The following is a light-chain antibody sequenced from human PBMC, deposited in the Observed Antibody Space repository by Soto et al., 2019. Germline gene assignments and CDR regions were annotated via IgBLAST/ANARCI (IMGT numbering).Light chain of an antibody. CDR3: GTWDTSLRVFYV. J-gene: IGLJ7*01. CDR2: DNY. CDR1: SSNIGNNY. Sequence: QSVLTQPPSVSAAPGQNVTISCSGTSSNIGNNYVSWYQHLPGTAPRILIYDNYKRPSGIPDRFSGFKSGTSATLGITGLQTGDEADYYCGTWDTSLRVFYVFGSGTQLTVL. V-gene: IGLV1-51*01.